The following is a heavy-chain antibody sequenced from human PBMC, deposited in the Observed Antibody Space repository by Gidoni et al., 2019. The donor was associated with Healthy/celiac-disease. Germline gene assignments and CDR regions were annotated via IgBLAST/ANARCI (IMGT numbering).Heavy chain of an antibody. CDR3: ARDGGYLYGSAYYFDY. CDR2: IYHSGST. D-gene: IGHD3-10*01. J-gene: IGHJ4*02. Sequence: QVQLQESGPGLVKPSGTLSLTCAVSGGSISSSNWWSWVRQPPGKWLEWIGKIYHSGSTNYNPSLKSRVPISGDKSKNQFSLKLSSVTAADTAVYYCARDGGYLYGSAYYFDYWGQGTLVTVSS. V-gene: IGHV4-4*02. CDR1: GGSISSSNW.